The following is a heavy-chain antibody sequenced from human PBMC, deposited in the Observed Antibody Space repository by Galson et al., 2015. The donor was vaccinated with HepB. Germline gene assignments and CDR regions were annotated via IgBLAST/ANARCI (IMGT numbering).Heavy chain of an antibody. Sequence: SLRLSCAASGFTFSSYAMSWVRQAPGKGLEWVSAISGSGGSTYYADSVKGRFTISRDNSKNTLYLQMNSLRAEDTAVYYCAKGHQEEWLLSAVFAYFDYWGQGTLVTVSS. CDR1: GFTFSSYA. J-gene: IGHJ4*02. D-gene: IGHD3-3*01. CDR2: ISGSGGST. CDR3: AKGHQEEWLLSAVFAYFDY. V-gene: IGHV3-23*01.